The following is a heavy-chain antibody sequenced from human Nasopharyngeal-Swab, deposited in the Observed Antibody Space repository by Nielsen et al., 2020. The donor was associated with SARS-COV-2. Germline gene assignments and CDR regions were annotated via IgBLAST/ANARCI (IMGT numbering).Heavy chain of an antibody. D-gene: IGHD6-19*01. CDR2: IYTSGST. CDR1: GGSISSGSYY. CDR3: ARDLSVAFDY. V-gene: IGHV4-61*02. J-gene: IGHJ4*02. Sequence: SETRSLTCTVSGGSISSGSYYWSWIRQPAGKGLEWIGRIYTSGSTNYNPSLKSRVTISVDTSKNQFSLKLSSVTAADTAVYYCARDLSVAFDYWGQGTLVTVSS.